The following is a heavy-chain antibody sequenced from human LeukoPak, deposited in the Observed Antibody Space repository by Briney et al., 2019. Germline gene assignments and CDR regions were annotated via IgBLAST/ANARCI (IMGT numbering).Heavy chain of an antibody. D-gene: IGHD4/OR15-4a*01. V-gene: IGHV5-51*01. CDR1: GYNFDNYW. J-gene: IGHJ6*03. Sequence: GESLKISCKGSGYNFDNYWIGWVRRMPGRGLEWIGIIYPGDSITRFSPSFQGQVTISADKSISTAYLQWSSLKVSDTAMYYCARHISPRGAYYFYMDVWGKGTTVTVSS. CDR3: ARHISPRGAYYFYMDV. CDR2: IYPGDSIT.